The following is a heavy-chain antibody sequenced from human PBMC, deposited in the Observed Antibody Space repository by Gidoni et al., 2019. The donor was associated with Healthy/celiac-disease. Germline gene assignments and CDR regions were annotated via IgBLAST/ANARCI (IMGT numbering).Heavy chain of an antibody. J-gene: IGHJ3*02. CDR2: IYYSGST. Sequence: QVQLQESGPGLVKPSQTLSLTCTVSGGSISRGGYYWSWIRPHPGKGLEWIGYIYYSGSTYYNPSLKSRVTISVDTSKNQFSLKLSSVTAADTAVYYCARLPASVHSGYDWDDAFDIWGQGTMVTVSS. V-gene: IGHV4-31*03. CDR1: GGSISRGGYY. CDR3: ARLPASVHSGYDWDDAFDI. D-gene: IGHD5-12*01.